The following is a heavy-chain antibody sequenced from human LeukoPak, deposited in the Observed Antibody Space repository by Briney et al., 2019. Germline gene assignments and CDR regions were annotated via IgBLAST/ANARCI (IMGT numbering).Heavy chain of an antibody. CDR1: GFTFSSYA. D-gene: IGHD3-3*01. Sequence: GRSLRLSCAASGFTFSSYAMHWVRQAPGKGLEWVAVISYDGSNKYYADSVKGRFTISRDNSKNTLHLQMNSLRAEDTAVYYCAREGGYDSGRYYFDYWGQGTLVTVSS. CDR3: AREGGYDSGRYYFDY. J-gene: IGHJ4*02. CDR2: ISYDGSNK. V-gene: IGHV3-30-3*01.